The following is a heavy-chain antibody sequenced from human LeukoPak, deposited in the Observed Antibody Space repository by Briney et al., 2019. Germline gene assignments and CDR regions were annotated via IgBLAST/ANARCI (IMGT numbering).Heavy chain of an antibody. CDR3: AKALRGTHDAFDI. CDR2: LSVSGGSR. J-gene: IGHJ3*02. D-gene: IGHD3-16*01. V-gene: IGHV3-23*01. CDR1: DG. Sequence: GGSLRLSCVASDGKNWVRQAPGKGLEWVSGLSVSGGSRYYADSVKGRFTISRDNSKDTLYLQMSSLRVEDTAIYYCAKALRGTHDAFDIWGQGTMVTVSS.